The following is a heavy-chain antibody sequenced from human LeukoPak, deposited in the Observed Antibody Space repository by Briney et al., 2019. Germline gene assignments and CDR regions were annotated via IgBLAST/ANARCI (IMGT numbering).Heavy chain of an antibody. Sequence: PGGSLRLSCAASGFTFNNHALTWVRQTPGKGLECVSAISGDGISPYYADSVRGRITISRDNSKNTLYLQMNSLRVEDTAVYFCAMALAYDSSGSTTDYWGQGTLVTVSS. J-gene: IGHJ4*02. D-gene: IGHD3-22*01. V-gene: IGHV3-23*01. CDR2: ISGDGISP. CDR3: AMALAYDSSGSTTDY. CDR1: GFTFNNHA.